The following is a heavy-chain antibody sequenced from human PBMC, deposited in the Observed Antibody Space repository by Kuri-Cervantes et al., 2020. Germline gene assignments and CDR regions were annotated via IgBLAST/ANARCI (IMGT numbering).Heavy chain of an antibody. CDR1: GGSISSSGYY. D-gene: IGHD4/OR15-4a*01. CDR3: ARYGEPTGFDY. J-gene: IGHJ4*02. Sequence: SETLSLTCTVSGGSISSSGYYWGWIRQPPGKGLEWIGSIYYSGSTYYNPSLKSRVTISVDTSKNQFSLKLSSVTAADAAVYYCARYGEPTGFDYWGQGTLVTVSS. V-gene: IGHV4-39*01. CDR2: IYYSGST.